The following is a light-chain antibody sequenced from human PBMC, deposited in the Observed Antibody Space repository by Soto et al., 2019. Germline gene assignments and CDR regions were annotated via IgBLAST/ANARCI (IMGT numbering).Light chain of an antibody. Sequence: EIVLTQSPATLSLSPGERATLSCRASQSINTYLGWYQQKPGQAPRLLISDASNRATGIPARFSGSGSGTDFSLTISSLEPEDFEVYYCQQRSSWPLTFGGGTKVDIK. V-gene: IGKV3-11*01. CDR2: DAS. CDR3: QQRSSWPLT. J-gene: IGKJ4*01. CDR1: QSINTY.